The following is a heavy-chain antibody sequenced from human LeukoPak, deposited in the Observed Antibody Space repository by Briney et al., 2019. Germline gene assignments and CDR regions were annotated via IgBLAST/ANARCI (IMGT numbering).Heavy chain of an antibody. J-gene: IGHJ6*03. CDR2: IYYSGST. CDR1: GGSISSYY. D-gene: IGHD2-2*01. Sequence: SETLSLTCTVSGGSISSYYWSWIRQPPGKGLEWIGYIYYSGSTNYNPSLKSRVTISVDTSKNQFSLKLSSVTAADTAVYYCATGPYCSSTSCYVSGYYYYYIDVWGKGTTVTVSS. V-gene: IGHV4-59*01. CDR3: ATGPYCSSTSCYVSGYYYYYIDV.